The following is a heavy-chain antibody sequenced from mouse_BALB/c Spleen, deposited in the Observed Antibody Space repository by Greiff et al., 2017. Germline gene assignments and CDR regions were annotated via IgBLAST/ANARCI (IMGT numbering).Heavy chain of an antibody. CDR1: GYTFTDYN. V-gene: IGHV1S29*02. Sequence: VQLQQSGPELVKPGASVKISCKASGYTFTDYNMHWVKQSHGKSLEWIGYIYPYNGGTGYNQKFKSKATLTVDNSSSTAYMEVRSLTSEDSAVYYCARGYYGSSSDWYFDVWGAGTTVTVSS. CDR2: IYPYNGGT. CDR3: ARGYYGSSSDWYFDV. J-gene: IGHJ1*01. D-gene: IGHD1-1*01.